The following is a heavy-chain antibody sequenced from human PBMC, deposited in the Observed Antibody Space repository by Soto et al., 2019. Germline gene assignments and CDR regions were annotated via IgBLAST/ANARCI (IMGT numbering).Heavy chain of an antibody. D-gene: IGHD3-3*01. CDR2: ISYDGSNK. J-gene: IGHJ6*02. CDR3: ATEHRYYDFWSGSNSGDGMDV. CDR1: GFTFSSYG. Sequence: GGSLRLSCAASGFTFSSYGMHWVRQAPGKGLEWVAVISYDGSNKYYADSVKGRFTISRDNSKNTLYLQMNSLRAEDTAVYYCATEHRYYDFWSGSNSGDGMDVWGQGTTVTVSS. V-gene: IGHV3-30*03.